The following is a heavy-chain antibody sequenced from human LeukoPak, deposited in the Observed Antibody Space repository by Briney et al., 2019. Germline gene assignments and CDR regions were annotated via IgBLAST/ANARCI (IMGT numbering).Heavy chain of an antibody. D-gene: IGHD3-16*01. CDR2: INHSGST. CDR1: GFTFSDYY. J-gene: IGHJ5*02. V-gene: IGHV4-34*08. CDR3: ATLSTRGRRFDP. Sequence: LRLSCAASGFTFSDYYMSWIRQAPGKGLEWIGEINHSGSTNYNPSLKSRVTISVDTSKNQFSLKLSSVTAADTAVYYCATLSTRGRRFDPWGQGTLVTVSS.